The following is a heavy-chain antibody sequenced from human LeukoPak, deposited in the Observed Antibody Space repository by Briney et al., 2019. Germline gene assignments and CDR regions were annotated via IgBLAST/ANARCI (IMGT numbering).Heavy chain of an antibody. CDR1: GFTFSSYG. CDR2: ISYDGSNK. CDR3: AKADSSGWYFLTDY. J-gene: IGHJ4*02. Sequence: GGSLRLSCAASGFTFSSYGMHWVRQAPGKGLEWVAVISYDGSNKYYADSVKGRFTISRDNSKNTLYLQMNSLRAEDTAVYYCAKADSSGWYFLTDYWGQGTLVTVSS. V-gene: IGHV3-30*18. D-gene: IGHD6-19*01.